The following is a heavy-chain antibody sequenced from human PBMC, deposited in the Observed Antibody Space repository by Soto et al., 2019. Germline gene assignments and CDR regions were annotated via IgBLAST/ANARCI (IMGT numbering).Heavy chain of an antibody. J-gene: IGHJ6*02. Sequence: GQSLKITCKGSGYSFTSYWIGWVRHMPGKGLEWMGIIYPGDSDTRYSPSSHVQVTISADKSISTAYLQLSSLKPSDTALSHWARRREDCSSASCYVDYYYGMEVWGQETTVTVSS. CDR2: IYPGDSDT. CDR1: GYSFTSYW. CDR3: ARRREDCSSASCYVDYYYGMEV. V-gene: IGHV5-51*01. D-gene: IGHD2-2*01.